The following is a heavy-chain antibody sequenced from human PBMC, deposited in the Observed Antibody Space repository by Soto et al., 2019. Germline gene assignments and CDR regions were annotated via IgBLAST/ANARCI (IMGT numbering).Heavy chain of an antibody. CDR3: ARDLPWGSLGYCSGGSCFNWYFDL. CDR1: GYTFTSYG. D-gene: IGHD2-15*01. J-gene: IGHJ2*01. V-gene: IGHV1-18*01. CDR2: ISAYNGNT. Sequence: GASVKVSCKASGYTFTSYGISWVRQAPGQGLEWMGWISAYNGNTNYAQKLQGRVTMTTDTSTSTAYMELRSLRSDDTAVYYCARDLPWGSLGYCSGGSCFNWYFDLWGRGTLVTVSS.